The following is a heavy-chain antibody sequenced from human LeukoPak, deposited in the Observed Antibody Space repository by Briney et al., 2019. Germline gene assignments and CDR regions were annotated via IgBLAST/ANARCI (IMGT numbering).Heavy chain of an antibody. Sequence: ASVKVSCKASGYTFTSYYMHWVRQAPGQGLEWRGVINHSGGSTSNAQKFQGRGTMTRDTDTSTDYMELSSLRSEDTAVYYCARALGVGSTTRNYYYSYMDVWGRGTTVIISS. J-gene: IGHJ6*03. CDR1: GYTFTSYY. D-gene: IGHD1-26*01. CDR3: ARALGVGSTTRNYYYSYMDV. V-gene: IGHV1-46*01. CDR2: INHSGGST.